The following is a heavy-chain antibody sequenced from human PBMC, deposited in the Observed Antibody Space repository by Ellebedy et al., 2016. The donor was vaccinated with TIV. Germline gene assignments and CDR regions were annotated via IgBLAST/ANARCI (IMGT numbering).Heavy chain of an antibody. CDR3: ARDAAGNGGKLDY. J-gene: IGHJ4*02. CDR1: GFSISSYT. Sequence: GESLKISCAASGFSISSYTIHWVRQAPRKGLEWVASISSSTGNIYYADSVKGRFTISRDSSKNTLYLQMNSLRAEDTAVYYCARDAAGNGGKLDYWGQGALVTVSS. CDR2: ISSSTGNI. V-gene: IGHV3-21*04. D-gene: IGHD4-23*01.